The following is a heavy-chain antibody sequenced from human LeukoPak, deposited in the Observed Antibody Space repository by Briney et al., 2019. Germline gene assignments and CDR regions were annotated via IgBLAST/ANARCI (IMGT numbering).Heavy chain of an antibody. CDR1: GYTFTGYY. Sequence: GASVKVSCKASGYTFTGYYMHWVRQAPGKGLEWMGGFDPEDGERICAQKFQDRVTMTEDTSTDTAYMELRSLRSEDTAMYYCATALRLEALDLWGHGTMVTVSS. CDR3: ATALRLEALDL. J-gene: IGHJ3*01. CDR2: FDPEDGER. D-gene: IGHD3-16*01. V-gene: IGHV1-24*01.